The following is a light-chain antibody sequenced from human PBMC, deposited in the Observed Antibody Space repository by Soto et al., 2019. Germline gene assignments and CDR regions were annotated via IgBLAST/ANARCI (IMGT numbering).Light chain of an antibody. J-gene: IGKJ1*01. CDR1: QSISSH. V-gene: IGKV1-39*01. Sequence: DIPMTQSPSSLSASVGDRVTITCRASQSISSHLNWYQQKPGKAPKLLIFAASSLQSGVPSTFSGSGSGTDFTLTITSLQPEDFATYYCQQSYSTPRTFGQGTKVEI. CDR3: QQSYSTPRT. CDR2: AAS.